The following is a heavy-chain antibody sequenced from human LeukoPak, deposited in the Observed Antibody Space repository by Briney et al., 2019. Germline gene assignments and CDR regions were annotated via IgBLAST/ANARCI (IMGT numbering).Heavy chain of an antibody. J-gene: IGHJ4*02. CDR1: GVTFSTYG. D-gene: IGHD6-6*01. CDR2: IRFDGTNK. V-gene: IGHV3-30*02. Sequence: PGGSLRLSCAPSGVTFSTYGMHWVRQAPGKGLEWVAFIRFDGTNKYYADSVKGRFTISRDNSKNTLFLQMNSLRAEDTAIYYCAKKVGLESAPLYYFDVWGQGTLVTVSS. CDR3: AKKVGLESAPLYYFDV.